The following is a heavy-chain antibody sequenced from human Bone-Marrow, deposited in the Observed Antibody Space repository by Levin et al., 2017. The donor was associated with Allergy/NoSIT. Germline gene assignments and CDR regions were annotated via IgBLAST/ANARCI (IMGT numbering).Heavy chain of an antibody. CDR3: VKDHVSGSRWYSPFDY. D-gene: IGHD6-13*01. J-gene: IGHJ4*02. V-gene: IGHV3-64D*06. CDR2: INNNGGST. Sequence: PGGSLRLSCSASGFTFSSYAMHWVRQAPGKGLEYVSAINNNGGSTYYADSVKGRVTISRDNSKNTLYLQMSSLRAEDTAVYYGVKDHVSGSRWYSPFDYWGLGTLVTVSS. CDR1: GFTFSSYA.